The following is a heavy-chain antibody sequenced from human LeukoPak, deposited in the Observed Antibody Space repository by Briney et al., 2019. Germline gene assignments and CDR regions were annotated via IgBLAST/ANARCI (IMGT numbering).Heavy chain of an antibody. D-gene: IGHD3-22*01. V-gene: IGHV3-21*01. CDR2: ISGSSSYI. J-gene: IGHJ4*02. CDR3: VREGLFF. Sequence: GGSLRLSCAASGFTVSSNYMSWVRQAPGKGLEWVSSISGSSSYIYYADSVKGRFTISRDNAKNSLYLQMSSLTAEDTAVYYCVREGLFFWGQGTLVTVSS. CDR1: GFTVSSNY.